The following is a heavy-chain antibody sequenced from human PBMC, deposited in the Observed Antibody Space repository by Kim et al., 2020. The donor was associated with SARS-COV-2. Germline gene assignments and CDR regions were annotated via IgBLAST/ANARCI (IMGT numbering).Heavy chain of an antibody. CDR2: IYYSGST. D-gene: IGHD2-15*01. Sequence: SETLSLTCTVSGGSVSSGSYYWSWIRQPPGKGLEWIGYIYYSGSTNYNPSLKSRVTISVDTSKNQFSLKLSSVTAADTAVYYCARGQGYCSGGSCYFERMGPHAFDIWGQGTMVTVSS. CDR3: ARGQGYCSGGSCYFERMGPHAFDI. J-gene: IGHJ3*02. CDR1: GGSVSSGSYY. V-gene: IGHV4-61*01.